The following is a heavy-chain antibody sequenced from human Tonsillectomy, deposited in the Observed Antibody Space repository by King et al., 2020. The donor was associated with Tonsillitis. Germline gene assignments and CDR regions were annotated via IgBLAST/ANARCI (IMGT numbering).Heavy chain of an antibody. V-gene: IGHV3-15*01. D-gene: IGHD3-16*01. CDR1: GFTFSNAW. Sequence: VQLVESGGGLVKPGGSLRLSCAGSGFTFSNAWMNWVRQAPGKGLEWVGRIKTKNYGETTNYAEPVKDRFTISRDESKSTLYLQMHSLKTAETAIYYCVTDWGSRRYVVAFDVWGQGTMVSVSS. J-gene: IGHJ3*01. CDR2: IKTKNYGETT. CDR3: VTDWGSRRYVVAFDV.